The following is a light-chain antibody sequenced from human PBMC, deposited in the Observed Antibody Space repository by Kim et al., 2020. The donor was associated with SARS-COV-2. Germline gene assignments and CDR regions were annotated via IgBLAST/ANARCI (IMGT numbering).Light chain of an antibody. CDR3: QQYDDWPPWT. J-gene: IGKJ1*01. V-gene: IGKV3-15*01. Sequence: SPGEPATLSCRATQSVNSNVAWYQQKPGQAPRLLIYDASTRATGIPARFSGSGSGTDFTLTISSLQSEDLAIYHCQQYDDWPPWTFGQGTKVDIK. CDR1: QSVNSN. CDR2: DAS.